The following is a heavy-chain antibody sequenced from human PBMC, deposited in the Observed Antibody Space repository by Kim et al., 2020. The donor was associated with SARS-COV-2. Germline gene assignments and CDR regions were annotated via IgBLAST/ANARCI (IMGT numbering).Heavy chain of an antibody. CDR1: GYTFTSYA. D-gene: IGHD4-17*01. J-gene: IGHJ6*02. CDR2: INAGNGNT. V-gene: IGHV1-3*01. CDR3: ARDLTVTTSDYYGMDV. Sequence: ASVKVSCKASGYTFTSYAMHWVRQAPGQRLEWMGWINAGNGNTKYSQKFQGRVTITRDTSASTAYMELSSLRSEDTAVYYCARDLTVTTSDYYGMDVWGQGTTVTVSS.